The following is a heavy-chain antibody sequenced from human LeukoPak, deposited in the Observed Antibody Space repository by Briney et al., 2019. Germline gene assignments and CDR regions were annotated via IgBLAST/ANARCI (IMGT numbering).Heavy chain of an antibody. D-gene: IGHD4-17*01. Sequence: PSETLSLTCTVSGGSISSYYWSWVRQPPGKGLEWIGYIYYSGSTNYNPSLKSRVNISVDTSKNQFSLKLSSVTAADTAVYYCARGYYGDHFDYWGQGTLVTVSS. CDR2: IYYSGST. V-gene: IGHV4-59*01. CDR1: GGSISSYY. J-gene: IGHJ4*02. CDR3: ARGYYGDHFDY.